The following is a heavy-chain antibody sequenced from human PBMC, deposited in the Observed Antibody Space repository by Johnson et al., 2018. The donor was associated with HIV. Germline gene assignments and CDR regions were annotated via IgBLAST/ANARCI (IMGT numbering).Heavy chain of an antibody. J-gene: IGHJ3*02. V-gene: IGHV3-43D*03. D-gene: IGHD3-10*01. CDR2: ISWDGGDT. CDR1: GFNFDDYA. Sequence: VQLVESGGGLVQSGRSLRLSCAASGFNFDDYAMHWVRQAPGKGLEWVSLISWDGGDTYYADSVKGRFSISRDNNKKSLYLQMNSLTTEDAALYYCAKDSDTFYFGSGDAFDIWGQGTLVTVSS. CDR3: AKDSDTFYFGSGDAFDI.